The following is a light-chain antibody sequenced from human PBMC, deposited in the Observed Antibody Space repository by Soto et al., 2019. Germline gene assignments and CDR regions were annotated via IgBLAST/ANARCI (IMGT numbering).Light chain of an antibody. CDR2: KNT. Sequence: QSVLTQPPSLSAAPGQRVTISCSGSDSTIGANSVSWYQQFPGRAPKLLISKNTQRPSGIPDRFSGSKSGTSATLGITGLQTGDEAVYYCETWDDSLRAVVFGGGTKVTVL. CDR1: DSTIGANS. J-gene: IGLJ2*01. V-gene: IGLV1-51*02. CDR3: ETWDDSLRAVV.